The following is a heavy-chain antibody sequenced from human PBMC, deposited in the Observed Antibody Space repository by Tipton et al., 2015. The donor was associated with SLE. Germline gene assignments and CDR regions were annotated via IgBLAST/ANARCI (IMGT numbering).Heavy chain of an antibody. CDR1: GFTVSSNY. Sequence: LRLSCAASGFTVSSNYMSWVRQAPGKGLEWIGEINHSGSTNYNPSLKSRVTISVDTSKNQFSLRLSSVTAADTAVYYCARVEVGASYCLDYWGQGTLVTVSS. J-gene: IGHJ4*02. D-gene: IGHD1-26*01. CDR2: INHSGST. V-gene: IGHV4-34*01. CDR3: ARVEVGASYCLDY.